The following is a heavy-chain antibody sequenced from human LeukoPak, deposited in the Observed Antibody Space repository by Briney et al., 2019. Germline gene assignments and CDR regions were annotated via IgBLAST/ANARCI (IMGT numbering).Heavy chain of an antibody. Sequence: PGGSLRLSCAASGVTFSSYAMRWVRRAPGKGLEWVAVIRYDVGTTYYADSLKGRFTISRDNSKNTPYLQMNSLRAEDPAVYYCGKDLPPKRGVYCSSTSCYTVFDYWGQGTLVTVSS. V-gene: IGHV3-30*02. D-gene: IGHD2-2*02. J-gene: IGHJ4*02. CDR2: IRYDVGTT. CDR1: GVTFSSYA. CDR3: GKDLPPKRGVYCSSTSCYTVFDY.